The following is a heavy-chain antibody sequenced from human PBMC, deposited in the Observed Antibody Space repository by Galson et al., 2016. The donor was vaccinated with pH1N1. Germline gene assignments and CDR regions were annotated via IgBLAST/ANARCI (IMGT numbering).Heavy chain of an antibody. CDR3: ARDPLRAALDI. D-gene: IGHD6-13*01. CDR1: GFTFSRSW. J-gene: IGHJ3*02. CDR2: INDDGSER. V-gene: IGHV3-7*01. Sequence: SLRLSCAGSGFTFSRSWMSWVRQSPGQGLQWVANINDDGSERYYVDSVVKGRFTISRDNARNSLYLQMNSLGVEETAVYYCARDPLRAALDIWGQGTELTVSS.